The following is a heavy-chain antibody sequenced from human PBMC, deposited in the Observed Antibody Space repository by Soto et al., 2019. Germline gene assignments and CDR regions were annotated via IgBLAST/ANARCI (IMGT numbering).Heavy chain of an antibody. CDR1: GFTFSSYW. J-gene: IGHJ4*02. V-gene: IGHV3-74*01. D-gene: IGHD6-13*01. Sequence: PGGSLRLSCAASGFTFSSYWMHWVHQAPGKGLVWVSRINSDGSSTSYADSVKGRFTISRDNAKNTLYLQMNSLRAEDTAVYYCAREAALAAAGTSDYWGQGTLVTVSS. CDR2: INSDGSST. CDR3: AREAALAAAGTSDY.